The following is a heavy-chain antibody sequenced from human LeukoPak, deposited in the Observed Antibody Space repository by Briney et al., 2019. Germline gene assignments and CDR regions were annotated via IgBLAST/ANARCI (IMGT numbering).Heavy chain of an antibody. CDR3: TREEQKLAAAGPSYYHYGMDV. CDR2: IRSKAYGGTT. J-gene: IGHJ6*02. Sequence: GGSLRLSCTASGFTFGDYAMSWVRQAPGKGLEWVGFIRSKAYGGTTEYAASVKGRFTISRDDSKSIAYLQMNSLKTEDTAVYYCTREEQKLAAAGPSYYHYGMDVWGQGTTVTVSS. V-gene: IGHV3-49*04. CDR1: GFTFGDYA. D-gene: IGHD6-13*01.